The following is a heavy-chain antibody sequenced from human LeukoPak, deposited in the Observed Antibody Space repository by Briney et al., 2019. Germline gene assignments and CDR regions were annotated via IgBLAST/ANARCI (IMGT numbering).Heavy chain of an antibody. CDR3: AKDLKKVGSSTWYFDL. J-gene: IGHJ2*01. V-gene: IGHV3-23*01. CDR1: GFTFDAYA. CDR2: ITSRIV. Sequence: GGPLRLSCVASGFTFDAYAMTWVRKAPGKGLGWFSSITSRIVKYTDSVRGRFTNSRDNSKNTLYLQLDSLRVEDTALYYCAKDLKKVGSSTWYFDLRGRGTLVTVSS. D-gene: IGHD1-26*01.